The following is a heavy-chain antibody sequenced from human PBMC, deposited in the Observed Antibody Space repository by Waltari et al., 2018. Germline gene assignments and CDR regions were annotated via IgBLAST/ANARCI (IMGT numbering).Heavy chain of an antibody. Sequence: QVQLVQSGAEVKKPGASVKVSCKASGYTFTSYAMNWVRKAPGQRHEWMGWINAGNCNTKYSQKFQGRVTITRDTSASTASMELSSLRSEDTAVYYCARDRRGITMVRGVINWFDPWGQGTLVTVSS. D-gene: IGHD3-10*01. CDR3: ARDRRGITMVRGVINWFDP. CDR2: INAGNCNT. V-gene: IGHV1-3*01. J-gene: IGHJ5*02. CDR1: GYTFTSYA.